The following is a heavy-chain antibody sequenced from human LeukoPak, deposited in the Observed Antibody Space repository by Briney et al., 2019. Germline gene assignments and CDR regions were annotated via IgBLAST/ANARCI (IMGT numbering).Heavy chain of an antibody. D-gene: IGHD5-18*01. CDR2: IYSGGST. J-gene: IGHJ5*02. V-gene: IGHV3-53*01. CDR3: IHGYTLDL. CDR1: GFTVSSNY. Sequence: PGGSLRLSCAASGFTVSSNYMNWVRQAPGKGLEWVSVIYSGGSTNYADSVKDRFTISRDNSRNTLYLQMNSLRAEDTAVYYCIHGYTLDLWGPGTLVTVPS.